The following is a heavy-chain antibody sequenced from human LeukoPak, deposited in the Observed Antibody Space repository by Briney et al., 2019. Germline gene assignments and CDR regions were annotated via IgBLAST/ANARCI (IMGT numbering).Heavy chain of an antibody. J-gene: IGHJ4*02. V-gene: IGHV4-31*03. CDR2: IYYSGST. CDR3: ARGRDDYVWGSYRYHPFDY. CDR1: GGSISSGGYY. D-gene: IGHD3-16*02. Sequence: SGTLSLTCTVSGGSISSGGYYWSWIRQHPGKGLEWIGYIYYSGSTYYNPSLKSRVTISVDTSKNQFSLKLSSVTAADTAVYYCARGRDDYVWGSYRYHPFDYWGQGTLVTVSS.